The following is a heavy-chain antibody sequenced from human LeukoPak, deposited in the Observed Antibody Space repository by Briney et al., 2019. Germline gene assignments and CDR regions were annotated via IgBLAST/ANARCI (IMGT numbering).Heavy chain of an antibody. Sequence: GGSLRLSCAASGFTFSSYAMSWVRQAPGKGLEWVSAISGSGGSTYYADSVKGRFTISRDNSKNTLYLQMNSLRAEDTAVYYCAKDVKVGSGWYIPVDYWGQGTLVTVSS. CDR2: ISGSGGST. CDR1: GFTFSSYA. J-gene: IGHJ4*02. D-gene: IGHD6-19*01. V-gene: IGHV3-23*01. CDR3: AKDVKVGSGWYIPVDY.